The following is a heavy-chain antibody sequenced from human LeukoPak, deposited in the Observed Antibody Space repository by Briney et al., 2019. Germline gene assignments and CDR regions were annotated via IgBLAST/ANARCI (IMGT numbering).Heavy chain of an antibody. CDR1: GFTFSDYY. CDR3: ARDRIAARRDAFDI. CDR2: ISSSGSTI. J-gene: IGHJ3*02. D-gene: IGHD6-6*01. V-gene: IGHV3-11*04. Sequence: PGGSLRLSCAASGFTFSDYYMSWIRQAPGKGLEWVSYISSSGSTIYYADSVKGRFTISRDNAKNSLYLQMNSLRAEDTAVYYCARDRIAARRDAFDIWGQGTMVTVSS.